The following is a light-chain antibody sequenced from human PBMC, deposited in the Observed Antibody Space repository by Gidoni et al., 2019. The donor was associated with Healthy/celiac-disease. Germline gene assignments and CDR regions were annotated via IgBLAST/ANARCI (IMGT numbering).Light chain of an antibody. CDR1: SSDVGSYNL. CDR2: EVS. J-gene: IGLJ3*02. CDR3: CSYAGSSTLV. Sequence: QSALTHPASVSGSPGQSITIPCTGTSSDVGSYNLVSWYQQNPGKAPKLMIYEVSKRPSGVSNRFSGSKSGNTASLTISGLQAEDEADYYCCSYAGSSTLVFGGGTKLTVL. V-gene: IGLV2-23*02.